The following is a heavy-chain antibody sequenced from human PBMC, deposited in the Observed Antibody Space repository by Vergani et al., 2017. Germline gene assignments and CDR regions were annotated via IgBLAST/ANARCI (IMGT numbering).Heavy chain of an antibody. CDR3: ASLGYCSGGSCLEPDIDY. CDR2: INPSGGST. V-gene: IGHV1-46*03. D-gene: IGHD2-15*01. CDR1: GYTFTSYY. Sequence: QVQLVQSGAEVKKPGASVKVSCKASGYTFTSYYMHWVRQAPGQALEWMGIINPSGGSTSYAQKFQGRVTMTRDTSTSTVYMELSRLRSEDTAVYYCASLGYCSGGSCLEPDIDYWGQGTLVTVSS. J-gene: IGHJ4*02.